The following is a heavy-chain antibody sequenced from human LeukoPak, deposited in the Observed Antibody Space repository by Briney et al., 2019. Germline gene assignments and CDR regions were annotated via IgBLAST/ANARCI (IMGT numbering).Heavy chain of an antibody. J-gene: IGHJ4*02. Sequence: SVKVSCKASVGTLSSYDTSWVRQAPGKGLEWMGGIIPIFGTANYAQKFKGRVTITRDESTSTAYMELSSLRSEDTAVYYCTAGDSSSLLGAYWGQGTLVTVSS. CDR1: VGTLSSYD. D-gene: IGHD3-22*01. CDR2: IIPIFGTA. CDR3: TAGDSSSLLGAY. V-gene: IGHV1-69*13.